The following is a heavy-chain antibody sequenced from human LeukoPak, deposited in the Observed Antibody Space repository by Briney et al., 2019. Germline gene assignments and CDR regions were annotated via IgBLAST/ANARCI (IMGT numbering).Heavy chain of an antibody. CDR3: ARDRRYGGNLWFDP. Sequence: SETLSLTCTVSGGSISSYYWSWIRQPPGKGLEGIGYIYYSGSTNYNPSLKSRVTISVDTSKNQFSLKLSSVTAADTAVYYCARDRRYGGNLWFDPWGQGTLVTVSS. CDR1: GGSISSYY. D-gene: IGHD4-23*01. V-gene: IGHV4-59*01. J-gene: IGHJ5*02. CDR2: IYYSGST.